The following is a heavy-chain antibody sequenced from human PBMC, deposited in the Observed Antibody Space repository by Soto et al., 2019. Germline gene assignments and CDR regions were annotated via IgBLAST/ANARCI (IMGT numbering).Heavy chain of an antibody. D-gene: IGHD2-15*01. CDR1: GFTFSSYA. CDR3: AKGLGYCSGGSCYGYYYYYMDV. Sequence: GGSLRLSCAASGFTFSSYAMSWVRQAPGKGLEWVSAISGSGGSTYYADSVKGRFTISRDNSKNTLYLRMNSLRAEDTAVYYCAKGLGYCSGGSCYGYYYYYMDVWGKGTTVTVSS. CDR2: ISGSGGST. J-gene: IGHJ6*03. V-gene: IGHV3-23*01.